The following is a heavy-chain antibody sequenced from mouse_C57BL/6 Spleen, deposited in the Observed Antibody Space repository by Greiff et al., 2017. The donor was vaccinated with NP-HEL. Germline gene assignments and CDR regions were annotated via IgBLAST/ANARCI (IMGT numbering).Heavy chain of an antibody. CDR1: GFNIKNTY. Sequence: EVQLQQSVAELVRPGASVKLSCTASGFNIKNTYMHWVKQRPAQGLEWIGRIEPANGNTKYATKFQGKAPIIADTSSNTAYLQLSSLTSGDTAIFYCARGYYGSSDVGVDNWGQGATLTVSS. D-gene: IGHD1-1*01. J-gene: IGHJ2*01. CDR3: ARGYYGSSDVGVDN. V-gene: IGHV14-3*01. CDR2: IEPANGNT.